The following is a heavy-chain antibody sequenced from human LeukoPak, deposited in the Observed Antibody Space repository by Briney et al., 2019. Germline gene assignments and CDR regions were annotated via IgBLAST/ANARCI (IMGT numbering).Heavy chain of an antibody. CDR1: GFTFSDYY. J-gene: IGHJ6*03. Sequence: GGSLRLSCAASGFTFSDYYMSWIRQAPGKGLEWVSYISSSGSTIYYADSVKGRFTISRDNAKNSLYLQMNSLRAEDTAVYYCARGGSSWLYYYYYMDVWGKGTTVTISS. V-gene: IGHV3-11*01. D-gene: IGHD6-13*01. CDR2: ISSSGSTI. CDR3: ARGGSSWLYYYYYMDV.